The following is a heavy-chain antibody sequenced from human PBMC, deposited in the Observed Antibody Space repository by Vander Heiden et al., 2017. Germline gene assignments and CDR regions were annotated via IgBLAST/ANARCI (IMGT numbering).Heavy chain of an antibody. V-gene: IGHV3-30-3*01. Sequence: VQLVESGGGVVQPGRSLRLSCAASGFACSSYAMHWVRQAPGKGLEWVAVISYDGSNKYYADSVKGRFTISRDNSKNMLYLQMNSLRAEDTAVYYCARAAVEMATIYYYGMDVWGQGTTVTVSS. J-gene: IGHJ6*02. CDR3: ARAAVEMATIYYYGMDV. CDR2: ISYDGSNK. D-gene: IGHD5-12*01. CDR1: GFACSSYA.